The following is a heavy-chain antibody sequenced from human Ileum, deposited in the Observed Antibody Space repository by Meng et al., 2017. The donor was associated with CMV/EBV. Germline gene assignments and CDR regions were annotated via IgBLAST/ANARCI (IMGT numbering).Heavy chain of an antibody. Sequence: VRLLQPGADVKKPGASVKISCKSSGYTFTDHNIGWVRQAPGQGIEWVGWISLSNGQTVYGHKLQGRVTVTTDTSTNTAYMELRNLRSDDTAMYYCARDVWGFDYWGQGTLVTVSS. J-gene: IGHJ4*02. V-gene: IGHV1-18*04. CDR3: ARDVWGFDY. CDR1: GYTFTDHN. CDR2: ISLSNGQT. D-gene: IGHD7-27*01.